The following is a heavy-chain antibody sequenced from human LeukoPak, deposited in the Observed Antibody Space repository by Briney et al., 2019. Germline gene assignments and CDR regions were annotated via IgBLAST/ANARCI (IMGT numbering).Heavy chain of an antibody. CDR1: GFTFSSND. Sequence: GGSLRLSCVASGFTFSSNDIHWVRQAPGKGLEWVAVISYNGSNKYYADSVKGRFTISRDNSKNTLYLQMNSLRAEDTAVYYCARSSGALDYWGQGTLVTVSS. CDR3: ARSSGALDY. J-gene: IGHJ4*02. V-gene: IGHV3-30*03. CDR2: ISYNGSNK. D-gene: IGHD2-15*01.